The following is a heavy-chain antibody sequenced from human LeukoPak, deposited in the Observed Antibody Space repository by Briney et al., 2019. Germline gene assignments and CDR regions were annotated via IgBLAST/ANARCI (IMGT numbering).Heavy chain of an antibody. D-gene: IGHD6-25*01. CDR2: ITGRGGNT. V-gene: IGHV3-23*01. CDR1: GFTFSSFP. CDR3: ARDRAAFDS. J-gene: IGHJ4*02. Sequence: PGGSLRLSCAASGFTFSSFPMSWVRQAPGKGLQWVSGITGRGGNTYYADSVEGRFTISRDNSKNTLSLQMDSPRAEDTAIYYCARDRAAFDSWGQGTLVTVSS.